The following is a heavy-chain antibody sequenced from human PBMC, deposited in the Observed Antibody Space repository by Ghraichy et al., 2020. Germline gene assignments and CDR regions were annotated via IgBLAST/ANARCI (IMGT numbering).Heavy chain of an antibody. V-gene: IGHV4-30-2*01. CDR1: GGSISSGGYS. CDR3: ARAVYDFWSGYYLGYYYYMDV. J-gene: IGHJ6*03. CDR2: IYHSGST. D-gene: IGHD3-3*01. Sequence: SETLSLTCAVSGGSISSGGYSWSWIRQPPGKGLEWIGYIYHSGSTYYNPSLKSRVTISVDRSKNQFSLKLSTVTAADTDVYYCARAVYDFWSGYYLGYYYYMDVWGKGTTVTVSS.